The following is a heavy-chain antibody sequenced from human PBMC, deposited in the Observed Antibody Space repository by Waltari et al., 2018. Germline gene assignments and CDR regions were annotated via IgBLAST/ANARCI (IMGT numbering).Heavy chain of an antibody. Sequence: EVQLVESGGGLVKPGGSLRLSCAASGFTFSSYSMNWVRQAPGKGLEWVSSISSSSSYIYYADSVKGRFTIARDNAKNSLYLQMNSLRAEDTAVYYCASTFWSGLIQYWGQGTLVTVSS. CDR1: GFTFSSYS. J-gene: IGHJ4*02. V-gene: IGHV3-21*01. CDR2: ISSSSSYI. D-gene: IGHD3-3*01. CDR3: ASTFWSGLIQY.